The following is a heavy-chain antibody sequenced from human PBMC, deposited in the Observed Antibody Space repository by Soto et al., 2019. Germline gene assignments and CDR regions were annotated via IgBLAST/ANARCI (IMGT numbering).Heavy chain of an antibody. J-gene: IGHJ5*02. V-gene: IGHV4-30-4*01. CDR1: GASVAGGSYY. CDR2: IPSRGRP. CDR3: ARDTYSGYDFGL. D-gene: IGHD5-12*01. Sequence: QVQLRESGPGLVKPSQTLSLTCSVSGASVAGGSYYWSWVRQPPGQGLEWIGYIPSRGRPFYNPSLTSRDTISADTSKNQLSLQLTSVTAADTAVYYCARDTYSGYDFGLWGQGTLVTVSS.